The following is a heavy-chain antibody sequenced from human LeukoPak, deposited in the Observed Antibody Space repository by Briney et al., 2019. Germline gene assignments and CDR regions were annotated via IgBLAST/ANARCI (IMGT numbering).Heavy chain of an antibody. Sequence: SETLSLTCTVSGGSISSYYWSWIRQPPGKGLEWIGYIYYSGSTNYNPSLKSRVTISVDTSKNQFSLKLSSVTAADTAVYYCARAQYYYDSIDSWGQGTIVTVSS. CDR3: ARAQYYYDSIDS. CDR1: GGSISSYY. J-gene: IGHJ3*01. V-gene: IGHV4-59*01. D-gene: IGHD3-22*01. CDR2: IYYSGST.